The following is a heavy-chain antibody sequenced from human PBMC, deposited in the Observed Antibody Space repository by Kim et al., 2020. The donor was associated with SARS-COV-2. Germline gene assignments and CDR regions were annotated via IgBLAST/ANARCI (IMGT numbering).Heavy chain of an antibody. Sequence: GGSLRLSCVASGFTFSTNWMSWARQAPGTWLEWVAKIKEDGTERYYGSSVEGRFTISRDNAKNSLYLEMHSLSAEDTAVYYCARDRRYSLDYWGQGTLVTVSS. CDR3: ARDRRYSLDY. V-gene: IGHV3-7*01. CDR1: GFTFSTNW. CDR2: IKEDGTER. D-gene: IGHD2-15*01. J-gene: IGHJ4*02.